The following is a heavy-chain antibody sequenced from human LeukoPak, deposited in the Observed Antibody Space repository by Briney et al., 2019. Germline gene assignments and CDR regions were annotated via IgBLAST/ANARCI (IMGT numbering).Heavy chain of an antibody. CDR3: ARDPAWGAIDY. J-gene: IGHJ4*02. Sequence: GGSPRFSCAVSGFSIGSSWMSWVRQTPGKGLEWVADMNEDGGGTYYVDSVKGRFTVSRDNAQNSVYLQMNSLRVEDTGVYYCARDPAWGAIDYWGQGTLVTVSS. CDR1: GFSIGSSW. D-gene: IGHD7-27*01. CDR2: MNEDGGGT. V-gene: IGHV3-7*01.